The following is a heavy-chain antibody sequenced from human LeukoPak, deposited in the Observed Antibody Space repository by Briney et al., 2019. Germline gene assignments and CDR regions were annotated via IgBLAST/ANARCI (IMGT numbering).Heavy chain of an antibody. Sequence: GGSLRLSCAASGFTFSSYAMSWVRQAPGKGLEWVSAISGSGGSTYYADSVKGRFTISRDNSKNTLYLQMNSLRAEDTAVNYCAKDRGYYGSGRVDYFDYWGQGTLVTVSS. CDR1: GFTFSSYA. J-gene: IGHJ4*02. D-gene: IGHD3-10*01. V-gene: IGHV3-23*01. CDR2: ISGSGGST. CDR3: AKDRGYYGSGRVDYFDY.